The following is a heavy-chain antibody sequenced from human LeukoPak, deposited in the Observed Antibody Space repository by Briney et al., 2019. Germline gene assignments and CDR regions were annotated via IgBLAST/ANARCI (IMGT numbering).Heavy chain of an antibody. CDR2: INPNSGGT. Sequence: GASMKVSCKASGYTITDYYIHWVRQAPGQGLEWMGWINPNSGGTNYAQKFQGRVTMTRDTSISTAYMELSRLRSDDTAVYYCARDRRRGYCSSTSCYLLDYWGQGTLVTVSS. CDR3: ARDRRRGYCSSTSCYLLDY. V-gene: IGHV1-2*02. D-gene: IGHD2-2*01. J-gene: IGHJ4*02. CDR1: GYTITDYY.